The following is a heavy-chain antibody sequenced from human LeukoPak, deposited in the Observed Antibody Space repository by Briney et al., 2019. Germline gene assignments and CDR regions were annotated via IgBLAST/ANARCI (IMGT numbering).Heavy chain of an antibody. Sequence: SETLSLTCTVSGGSISSYCWSWIRQPPGKGLEWIGYIYTSGSTNYNPSLKSRVTISVDTSKNQFSLKLSSVTAADTAVYYCAGAPIYYYYYMDVWGKGTTVTVSS. CDR1: GGSISSYC. CDR3: AGAPIYYYYYMDV. J-gene: IGHJ6*03. V-gene: IGHV4-4*09. CDR2: IYTSGST.